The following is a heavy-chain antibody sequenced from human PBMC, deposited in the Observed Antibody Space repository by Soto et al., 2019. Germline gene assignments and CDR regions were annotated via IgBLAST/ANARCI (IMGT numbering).Heavy chain of an antibody. CDR2: INHSGST. Sequence: TETLSLRCAVYGGSCSRYYWSWIRQPPGKGLEWIGEINHSGSTNYNPSLKSRVTISVDTSKNQFSLKLSSVTAADTAVYYCAREAFLVGATRHLYYYRMDVGGKVTSVTVS. D-gene: IGHD1-26*01. CDR3: AREAFLVGATRHLYYYRMDV. CDR1: GGSCSRYY. J-gene: IGHJ6*04. V-gene: IGHV4-34*01.